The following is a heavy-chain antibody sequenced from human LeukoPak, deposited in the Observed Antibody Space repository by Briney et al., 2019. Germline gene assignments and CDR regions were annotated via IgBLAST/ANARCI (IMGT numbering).Heavy chain of an antibody. J-gene: IGHJ4*02. CDR1: GSTFSSYA. CDR2: IGPGGNT. CDR3: AKGGGGYLDY. V-gene: IGHV3-23*01. D-gene: IGHD3-10*01. Sequence: GGSLRLSCAASGSTFSSYAMSWVRQAPGKGLEWVSAIGPGGNTYYADSVKGRFTISRDNSKNTVYLQMNSLRAEDTEDTAVYYCAKGGGGYLDYWGQGALVIVSS.